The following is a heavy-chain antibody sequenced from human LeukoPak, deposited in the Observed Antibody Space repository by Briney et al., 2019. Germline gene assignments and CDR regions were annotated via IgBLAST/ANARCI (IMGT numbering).Heavy chain of an antibody. Sequence: GGSLRLSCAASGFTFSDYDIHWARQAPGEGLEWLAYVSKDGGIKYYADSVKGRFTASRDNSRNTVYLEMNSLRPEDTALYYCARDLMWLVDYWGQGTLLTVS. CDR1: GFTFSDYD. J-gene: IGHJ4*02. CDR2: VSKDGGIK. V-gene: IGHV3-30-3*01. CDR3: ARDLMWLVDY. D-gene: IGHD6-19*01.